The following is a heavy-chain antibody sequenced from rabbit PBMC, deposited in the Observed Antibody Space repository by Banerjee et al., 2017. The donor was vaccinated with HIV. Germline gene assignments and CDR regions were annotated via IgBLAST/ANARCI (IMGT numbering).Heavy chain of an antibody. CDR3: ARDLAGVIGWNFNL. CDR2: IYGGGSGST. CDR1: GFSFSNGYV. J-gene: IGHJ4*01. D-gene: IGHD4-1*01. V-gene: IGHV1S40*01. Sequence: QSLEESGGDLVKPGASLTLTCTASGFSFSNGYVMCWVRQAPGKGLEWIACIYGGGSGSTYYASWAKGRFTISRTSSTTVTLQMTSLTAADTATYFCARDLAGVIGWNFNLWGPGTLVTVS.